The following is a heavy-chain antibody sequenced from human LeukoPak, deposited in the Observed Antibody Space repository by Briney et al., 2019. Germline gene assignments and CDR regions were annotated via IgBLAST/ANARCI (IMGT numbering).Heavy chain of an antibody. V-gene: IGHV3-23*01. D-gene: IGHD4/OR15-4a*01. CDR2: IIDSGDNT. CDR3: ATYRASGKCADH. J-gene: IGHJ4*02. Sequence: PGGSLRLSCATSGFTFRSHAMNWVRQAPGKGLEWVSGIIDSGDNTHYADSVKGRFTISRDSPKPTLYLQMNSLRADDTAVYYCATYRASGKCADHWGQGTLVTVSS. CDR1: GFTFRSHA.